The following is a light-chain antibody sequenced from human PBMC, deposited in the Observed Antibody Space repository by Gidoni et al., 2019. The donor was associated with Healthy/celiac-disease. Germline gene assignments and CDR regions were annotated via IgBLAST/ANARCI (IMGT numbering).Light chain of an antibody. CDR2: DAS. CDR3: QQYDNLPWT. J-gene: IGKJ1*01. V-gene: IGKV1-33*01. CDR1: QDISNY. Sequence: IQIPQSPSSLSASVGDRVTITCQASQDISNYLHWYQQKPGKAPKLLIYDASNLETGVPSRFSGSGSGTDFTFTISSLQPEDIATYYCQQYDNLPWTFGQGTKVEIK.